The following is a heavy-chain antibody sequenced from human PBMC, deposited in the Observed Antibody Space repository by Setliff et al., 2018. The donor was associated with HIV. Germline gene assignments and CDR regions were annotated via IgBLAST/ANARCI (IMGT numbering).Heavy chain of an antibody. J-gene: IGHJ4*02. CDR2: IKEDGSEK. CDR3: ARDKGPPPVVHLDY. D-gene: IGHD3-10*02. CDR1: GFTFRNFC. V-gene: IGHV3-7*03. Sequence: GGSLRLSCTASGFTFRNFCMSWVRQAPGKGLEWVANIKEDGSEKYYVDSVKGRFTISRDNAKKSLFLQMNSLRAEDTAMYYCARDKGPPPVVHLDYWGQGTLVTVSS.